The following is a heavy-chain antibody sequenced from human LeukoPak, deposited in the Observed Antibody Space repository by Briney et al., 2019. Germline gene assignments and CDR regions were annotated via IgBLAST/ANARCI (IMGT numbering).Heavy chain of an antibody. CDR1: GFTFSSYA. Sequence: PGGSLRLSCAASGFTFSSYAMSWVRQAPGKGLEWVSAISGSGGSTYYADSVKGGFTISRDNSKNTLYLQMNSLRAEDTAVYYCAKDRSVVVAATSVNWGQGTLVTVSS. CDR2: ISGSGGST. J-gene: IGHJ4*02. V-gene: IGHV3-23*01. D-gene: IGHD2-15*01. CDR3: AKDRSVVVAATSVN.